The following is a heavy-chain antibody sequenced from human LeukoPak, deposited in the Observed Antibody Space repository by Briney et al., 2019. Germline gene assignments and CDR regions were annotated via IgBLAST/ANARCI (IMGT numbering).Heavy chain of an antibody. J-gene: IGHJ4*02. CDR3: ARDRDGDEDFDY. CDR2: TSVSGAVT. V-gene: IGHV3-48*01. CDR1: GFTINDYG. D-gene: IGHD4-17*01. Sequence: GGSLRLSCALSGFTINDYGVNWVRRAPGKGLEWLSHTSVSGAVTTYADSVKGRFTISSDTAKNSLYLQLNSLTVGDTAMYYCARDRDGDEDFDYWGRGTLVTVSS.